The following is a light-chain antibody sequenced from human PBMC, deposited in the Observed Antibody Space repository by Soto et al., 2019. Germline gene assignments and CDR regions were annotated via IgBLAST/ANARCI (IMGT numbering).Light chain of an antibody. CDR3: GTWDSSLSAGV. J-gene: IGLJ3*02. CDR2: DNN. CDR1: SSNTGNNY. V-gene: IGLV1-51*01. Sequence: QSVLTQPPSVSAAPGQKVTISCSGSSSNTGNNYVSWYQQLPGTAPKLLIYDNNERPSGIPDRFSGSKSGTSATLGITGLQTGDEADYYCGTWDSSLSAGVFGGGTKVTVL.